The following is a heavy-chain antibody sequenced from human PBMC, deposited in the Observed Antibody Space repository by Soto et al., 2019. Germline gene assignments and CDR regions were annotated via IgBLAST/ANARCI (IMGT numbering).Heavy chain of an antibody. J-gene: IGHJ5*02. Sequence: ASVKVSCKASGYTFTSYYMHWVRQAPGQGPEWMGIINPSGGSTSYAQKFQGRVTMTRDTSTSTVYMELSSLRSEDTAVYYCARDRGGDIVVVPAVNWFDPWGQGTLVTVSS. V-gene: IGHV1-46*01. CDR1: GYTFTSYY. D-gene: IGHD2-2*01. CDR3: ARDRGGDIVVVPAVNWFDP. CDR2: INPSGGST.